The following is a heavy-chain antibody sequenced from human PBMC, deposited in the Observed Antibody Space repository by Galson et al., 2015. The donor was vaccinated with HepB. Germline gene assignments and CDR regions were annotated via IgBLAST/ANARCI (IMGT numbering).Heavy chain of an antibody. CDR2: ISYDGSNK. V-gene: IGHV3-30-3*01. D-gene: IGHD3-16*01. CDR1: GFTFSSYA. Sequence: SLRLSCAASGFTFSSYAMHWVRQAPGKGLEWVAVISYDGSNKYYADSVKGRFTISRDNSKNTLYLQMNSLRAEDTAVYYCARDPYVNYYYGMDVWGQGTTVTVSS. CDR3: ARDPYVNYYYGMDV. J-gene: IGHJ6*02.